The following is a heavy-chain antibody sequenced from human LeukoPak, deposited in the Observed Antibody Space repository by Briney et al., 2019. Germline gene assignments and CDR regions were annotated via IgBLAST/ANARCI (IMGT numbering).Heavy chain of an antibody. V-gene: IGHV1-3*01. CDR2: INAGNGNT. CDR3: ASGYYPNDAFDI. CDR1: GYTFTSYA. D-gene: IGHD3-3*01. Sequence: ASVKVSCKASGYTFTSYAMHWVRQAPGQRLEWMGWINAGNGNTKYSQKFQGRVTMTRDTSTSTVYMELSSLRSEDTAVYYCASGYYPNDAFDIWGQGTMVTVSS. J-gene: IGHJ3*02.